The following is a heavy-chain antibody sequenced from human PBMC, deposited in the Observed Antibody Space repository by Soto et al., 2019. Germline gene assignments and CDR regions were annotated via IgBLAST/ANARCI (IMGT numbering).Heavy chain of an antibody. V-gene: IGHV3-23*01. J-gene: IGHJ3*02. CDR3: AKRMYYYDSSGYVPSAFDI. D-gene: IGHD3-22*01. Sequence: GSLRLSCAASGFTFSSYAMSWVRQAPGKGLEWVSAISGSGGSTYYADSVKGRFTISRDNSKNTLYLQMNSLRAEDTAVYYCAKRMYYYDSSGYVPSAFDIWGQGTMVTVSS. CDR1: GFTFSSYA. CDR2: ISGSGGST.